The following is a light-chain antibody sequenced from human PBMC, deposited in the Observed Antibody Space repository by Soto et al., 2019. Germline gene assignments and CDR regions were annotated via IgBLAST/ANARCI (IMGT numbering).Light chain of an antibody. J-gene: IGKJ1*01. Sequence: EIVLTQSPATLSLSPGERATLSCRASQSVSSYLAWYQQKPGQAPRLLIYDASNRATGIPARCSGSWSGTDFTLTISRLEPEDFAVYYCQKRSNWPATFGQGTKVEI. CDR3: QKRSNWPAT. V-gene: IGKV3-11*01. CDR2: DAS. CDR1: QSVSSY.